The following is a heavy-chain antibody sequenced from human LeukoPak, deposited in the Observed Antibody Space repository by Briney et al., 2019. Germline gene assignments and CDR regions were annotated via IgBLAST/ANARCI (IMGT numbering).Heavy chain of an antibody. CDR3: VKDCGLGGSRDY. V-gene: IGHV3-30*02. CDR1: GFSSESYG. CDR2: IPFSGRDE. J-gene: IGHJ4*02. Sequence: PGGSLRLSCATFGFSSESYGLHWVRQAPGKGLEWVTFIPFSGRDENYAESVRGRFTISRDNPKNTVYLQMNSLRPDDTGIYYCVKDCGLGGSRDYWGQGTLVTVSS. D-gene: IGHD1-26*01.